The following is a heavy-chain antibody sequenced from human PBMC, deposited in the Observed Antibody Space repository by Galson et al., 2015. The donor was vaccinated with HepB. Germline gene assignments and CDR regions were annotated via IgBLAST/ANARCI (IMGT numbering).Heavy chain of an antibody. CDR3: ARDRVLLAAGVFDY. CDR2: IWYDGSNK. J-gene: IGHJ4*02. Sequence: SLRLSCAASGFTFSSYGMHWVRQAPGKGLEWVAVIWYDGSNKYYADSVKGRFTISRDNSKNTLYLQMNSLRAEDTAVYYCARDRVLLAAGVFDYWGQGTLVTVSS. V-gene: IGHV3-33*08. CDR1: GFTFSSYG. D-gene: IGHD6-13*01.